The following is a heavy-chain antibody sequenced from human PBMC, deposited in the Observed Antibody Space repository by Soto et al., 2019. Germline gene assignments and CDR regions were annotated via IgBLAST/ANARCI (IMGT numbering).Heavy chain of an antibody. J-gene: IGHJ5*02. CDR3: AKVTYYYDSSGYYQGWFDP. V-gene: IGHV3-9*01. D-gene: IGHD3-22*01. CDR1: GFTFDDYA. Sequence: GGSLRLSCAASGFTFDDYAMHWVRQAPGKGLEWVSGISCNSGSIGYADSVKGRFTISRDNAKNSLYLQMNSLRAEDTALYYCAKVTYYYDSSGYYQGWFDPWGQGTLVTVSS. CDR2: ISCNSGSI.